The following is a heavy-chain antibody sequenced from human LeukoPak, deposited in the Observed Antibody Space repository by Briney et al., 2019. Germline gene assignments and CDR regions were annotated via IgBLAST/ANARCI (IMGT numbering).Heavy chain of an antibody. CDR3: AKRMSRDGYNYYFDY. J-gene: IGHJ4*02. D-gene: IGHD5-24*01. V-gene: IGHV3-30*18. Sequence: PGGSLRLSCAASGFTFSSYGMHWVRQAPGKGLEWVAVISYDGRNKYYADSVKGRFTISRDNSKNTLYLQMNSLRAEDTAVYYCAKRMSRDGYNYYFDYWGQGTLVTVSS. CDR2: ISYDGRNK. CDR1: GFTFSSYG.